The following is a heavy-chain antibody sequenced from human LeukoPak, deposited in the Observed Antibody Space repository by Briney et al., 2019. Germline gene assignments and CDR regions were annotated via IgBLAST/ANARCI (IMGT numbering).Heavy chain of an antibody. Sequence: PGGSLRLSCAGSGFPFSIYGMNWVRQAPGKGLEWVSGISPGGGPTYYADSVKGRFTISRDDSKNTLYLQMNNLRAEDTAVYYCAIDGAWLRFDDWGQGILVTVSS. CDR1: GFPFSIYG. J-gene: IGHJ4*02. D-gene: IGHD5-12*01. V-gene: IGHV3-23*01. CDR3: AIDGAWLRFDD. CDR2: ISPGGGPT.